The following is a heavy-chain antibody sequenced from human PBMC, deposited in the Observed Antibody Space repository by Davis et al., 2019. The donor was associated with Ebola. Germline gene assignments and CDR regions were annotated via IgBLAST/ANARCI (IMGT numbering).Heavy chain of an antibody. CDR3: AKGLGSYCDAACNSRIFDH. CDR2: ISGDAGDT. D-gene: IGHD2-21*02. V-gene: IGHV3-23*01. J-gene: IGHJ4*02. Sequence: PGGSLRLSCAASGLTFSNYAMSWVRQAPGKGLEWVSIISGDAGDTKYSDSVNGRFTISRDNSKNTLYLQMTSLTAEDTAVYYCAKGLGSYCDAACNSRIFDHWGQGTLVTVSS. CDR1: GLTFSNYA.